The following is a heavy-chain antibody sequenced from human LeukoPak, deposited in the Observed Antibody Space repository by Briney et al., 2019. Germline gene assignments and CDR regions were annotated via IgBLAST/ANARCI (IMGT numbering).Heavy chain of an antibody. CDR1: GFTFDDYA. Sequence: QPGRSLRLSCAASGFTFDDYAMHWVRQAPGKGLEWVSGISWNSGSIGYADSVKGRFTIFRDNAKNSLYLQMNSLRAEDTALYYCAKVLNWNDGPLGYWGQGTLVTVSS. D-gene: IGHD1-1*01. J-gene: IGHJ4*02. CDR2: ISWNSGSI. CDR3: AKVLNWNDGPLGY. V-gene: IGHV3-9*01.